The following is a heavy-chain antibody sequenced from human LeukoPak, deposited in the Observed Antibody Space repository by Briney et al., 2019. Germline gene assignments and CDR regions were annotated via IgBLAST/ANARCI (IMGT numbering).Heavy chain of an antibody. V-gene: IGHV4-61*02. CDR3: ARGVTVTTWDPWFDT. CDR1: GGSISSSSYS. J-gene: IGHJ5*02. CDR2: IYTSGST. D-gene: IGHD1-20*01. Sequence: SETLSLTCSVSGGSISSSSYSWSWIRQPAGKGLEWIVRIYTSGSTKYNPSLKGRVTISVDTSKNQFSLKLTSVTAADTAVYYCARGVTVTTWDPWFDTWGQGTLVTVSS.